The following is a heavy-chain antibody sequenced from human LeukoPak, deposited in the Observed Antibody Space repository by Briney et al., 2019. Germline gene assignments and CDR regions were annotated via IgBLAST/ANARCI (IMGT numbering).Heavy chain of an antibody. CDR1: GYTFTGYY. D-gene: IGHD3-10*01. CDR2: INPNSGGI. J-gene: IGHJ4*02. CDR3: AIDGSGSYTAG. V-gene: IGHV1-2*02. Sequence: ASVKVSCKASGYTFTGYYMHWVRQAPGQGLEWMGWINPNSGGINYAQKFQGRVTMTRDTSISTAYMELSRLRSDDTAVYYCAIDGSGSYTAGWGQGTLVTVSS.